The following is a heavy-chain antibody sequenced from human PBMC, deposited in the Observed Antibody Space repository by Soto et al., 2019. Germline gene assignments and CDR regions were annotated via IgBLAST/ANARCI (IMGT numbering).Heavy chain of an antibody. Sequence: GGSLRLSCAASGFTFSSYSMNWFRQAPGKGLEWVSYISSSSTIYYADSVKGRFTISRDNAKNSLYLQMNSLRAEDTAVYYCGKHGCAYNDLDPWGQGTLVTVS. V-gene: IGHV3-48*01. CDR2: ISSSSTI. D-gene: IGHD3-3*01. J-gene: IGHJ5*02. CDR3: GKHGCAYNDLDP. CDR1: GFTFSSYS.